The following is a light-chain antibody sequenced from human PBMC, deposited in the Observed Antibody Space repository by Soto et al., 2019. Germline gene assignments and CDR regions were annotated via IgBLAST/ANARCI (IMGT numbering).Light chain of an antibody. CDR1: QSVSSD. CDR2: GAS. V-gene: IGKV3-15*01. J-gene: IGKJ5*01. Sequence: EIVMTQSPATLSVSPGERATLSCRASQSVSSDLAWYQQKPGQAPRLLIYGASTRATGIPARFSGSGSGTEFTLTINSLQSEDFAVYYCQKYNNWPLTFGQGTRLEIK. CDR3: QKYNNWPLT.